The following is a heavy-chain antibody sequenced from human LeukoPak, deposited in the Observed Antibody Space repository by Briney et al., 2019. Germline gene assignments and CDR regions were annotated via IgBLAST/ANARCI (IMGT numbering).Heavy chain of an antibody. D-gene: IGHD2-15*01. J-gene: IGHJ5*01. CDR3: AREYCSGGTCSPNDPFDS. CDR1: GGSISSSSYY. V-gene: IGHV4-39*01. CDR2: IYYSGST. Sequence: SETLSLTCTVSGGSISSSSYYWGWIRQPPGKGLEWIGSIYYSGSTYYNPSLKSRVTISVDTSKNQFSLKLSSVTAADTAVYYCAREYCSGGTCSPNDPFDSWGQGTLVTVS.